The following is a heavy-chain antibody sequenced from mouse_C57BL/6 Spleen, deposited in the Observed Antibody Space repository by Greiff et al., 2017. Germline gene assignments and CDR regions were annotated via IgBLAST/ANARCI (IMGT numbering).Heavy chain of an antibody. D-gene: IGHD2-3*01. CDR1: GYTFTSYT. CDR3: AREDDGSYYFDY. V-gene: IGHV1-4*01. Sequence: QVQLKESGAELARPGASVKMSCKASGYTFTSYTMHWVKQRPGQGLEWIGYINPSSGYTKYNQKFKDKATLTADKSSSTAYMQLSSLTSEDSAVYYCAREDDGSYYFDYWGQGTTLTVSS. J-gene: IGHJ2*01. CDR2: INPSSGYT.